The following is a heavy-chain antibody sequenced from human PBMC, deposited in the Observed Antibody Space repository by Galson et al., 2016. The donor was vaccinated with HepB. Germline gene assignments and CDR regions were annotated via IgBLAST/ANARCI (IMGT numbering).Heavy chain of an antibody. V-gene: IGHV1-18*01. CDR2: ISACNGDT. Sequence: SVKVSCKASGYTFTNYGISWVRQAPGQGLEWMGWISACNGDTSYAQKLQGRVTMTTDTSTSTAYMELRSLRSVDTAVYYCARGYDASGRSDFDYWGQGTLVTVAS. CDR3: ARGYDASGRSDFDY. CDR1: GYTFTNYG. D-gene: IGHD3-10*01. J-gene: IGHJ4*02.